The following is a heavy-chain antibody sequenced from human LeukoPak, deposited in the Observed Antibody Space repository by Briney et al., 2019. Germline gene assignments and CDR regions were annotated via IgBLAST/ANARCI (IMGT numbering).Heavy chain of an antibody. CDR2: IRSKAYGGTT. V-gene: IGHV3-49*04. D-gene: IGHD6-19*01. CDR1: GFILSNHA. CDR3: TRTPPVAGNYYYYYRDV. J-gene: IGHJ6*03. Sequence: PGGSLRLSCATSGFILSNHAVNWVRQAPGKGLEWVGFIRSKAYGGTTEYAASVKGRFTISRDDSKSIAYLQMGSLKTENTAVYYCTRTPPVAGNYYYYYRDVWGKGTTVTVSS.